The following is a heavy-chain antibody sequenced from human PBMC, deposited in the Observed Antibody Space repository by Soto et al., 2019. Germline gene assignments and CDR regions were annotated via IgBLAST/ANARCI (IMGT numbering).Heavy chain of an antibody. CDR2: IFPSGTT. V-gene: IGHV4-30-2*01. Sequence: SETLSLTCGVSGGFLSGATYSWNWIRQPPGKGLEWIGYIFPSGTTYYNPSLKSRVTISIDVSKNQFSLSLRSLTAADTAVYYCPTTRAIDFRSQGTLVTVFS. CDR1: GGFLSGATYS. CDR3: PTTRAIDF. J-gene: IGHJ4*02.